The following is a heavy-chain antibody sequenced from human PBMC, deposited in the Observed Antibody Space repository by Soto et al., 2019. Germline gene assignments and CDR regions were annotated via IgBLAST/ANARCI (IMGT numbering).Heavy chain of an antibody. CDR1: GFTFSNYW. CDR2: INSDGSVS. V-gene: IGHV3-74*02. Sequence: VQLVESGGGLVQPGGSLRLSCAASGFTFSNYWMYWVRQAPGKGLEWVSRINSDGSVSSYADSVKGRLTISRDNVKNTLYLQMDSLRAEDTAVYYCARGDWVGVTCYSLAGSFYYYMDVWGKGTTVTVFS. CDR3: ARGDWVGVTCYSLAGSFYYYMDV. D-gene: IGHD2-15*01. J-gene: IGHJ6*03.